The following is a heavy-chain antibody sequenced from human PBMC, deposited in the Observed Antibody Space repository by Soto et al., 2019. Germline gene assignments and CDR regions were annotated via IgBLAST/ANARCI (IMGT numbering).Heavy chain of an antibody. CDR2: ISGSGGIT. CDR3: AKGLLIMVRKVIIPPQYYYGMDV. Sequence: QRLSCAASGFTFGDHAMSWVRQAPGKGLEWVSGISGSGGITYYEDSVKGRFTISRDNAKNTLYLQMNSLRAEDTAVYYCAKGLLIMVRKVIIPPQYYYGMDVWGQGTTVTVSS. D-gene: IGHD3-10*01. V-gene: IGHV3-23*01. J-gene: IGHJ6*02. CDR1: GFTFGDHA.